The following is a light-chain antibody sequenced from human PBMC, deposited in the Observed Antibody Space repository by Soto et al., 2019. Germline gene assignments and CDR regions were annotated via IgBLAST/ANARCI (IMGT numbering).Light chain of an antibody. V-gene: IGLV2-14*02. CDR3: SSYAGSNNFV. CDR1: SSDVGRYDL. Sequence: QSALTQPASVSGSPGQSITISCTGTSSDVGRYDLVSWYQHHAGKAPKLMIYAGTKRPSGVSNRFSGSKSGTTASLTVSGLQAEDEADYYCSSYAGSNNFVFGTGTKVTVL. CDR2: AGT. J-gene: IGLJ1*01.